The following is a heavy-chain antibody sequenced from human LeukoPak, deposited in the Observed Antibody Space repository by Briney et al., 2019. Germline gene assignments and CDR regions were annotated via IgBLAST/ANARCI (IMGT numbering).Heavy chain of an antibody. CDR2: IIPIFGIA. Sequence: SVKVSCKASGGTFSSYAIGWVRQAPGQGLEWMGGIIPIFGIANYAQKFQGRVTITADKSTSTAYMELSSLRSEDTAVYYCASSGYSSSRGVRGSPYGMDVWGKGTTVTVSS. D-gene: IGHD5-18*01. V-gene: IGHV1-69*17. CDR1: GGTFSSYA. J-gene: IGHJ6*04. CDR3: ASSGYSSSRGVRGSPYGMDV.